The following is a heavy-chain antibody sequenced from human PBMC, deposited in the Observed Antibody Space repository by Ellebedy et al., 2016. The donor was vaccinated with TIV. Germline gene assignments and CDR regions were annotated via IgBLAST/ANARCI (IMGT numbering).Heavy chain of an antibody. CDR2: ISSSSSKI. D-gene: IGHD3-10*01. Sequence: GESLKISCAASGFTFSDYYMSWIRQAPGKGLECISYISSSSSKIYYADSVKGRFTISRDNAKNSLYLQMNSLRDEDTAVYYCVRDNDGSGSFVRGDNWGQGTLVTVSS. V-gene: IGHV3-11*04. J-gene: IGHJ4*02. CDR3: VRDNDGSGSFVRGDN. CDR1: GFTFSDYY.